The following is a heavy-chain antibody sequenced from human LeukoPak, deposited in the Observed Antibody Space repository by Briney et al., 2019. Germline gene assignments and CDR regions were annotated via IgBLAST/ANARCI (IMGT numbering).Heavy chain of an antibody. CDR3: ARHVDMTTVNYYYLDV. V-gene: IGHV4-34*01. CDR2: INYSGNT. Sequence: SETLSLTCAVYGGSFSTYSWSWIRQPPGKGLEWIGGINYSGNTNYNPSFKSRVIASIDTSKDQFSLKLNSVTAGDTAVYYCARHVDMTTVNYYYLDVWGKGTTVTVSS. CDR1: GGSFSTYS. D-gene: IGHD4-11*01. J-gene: IGHJ6*03.